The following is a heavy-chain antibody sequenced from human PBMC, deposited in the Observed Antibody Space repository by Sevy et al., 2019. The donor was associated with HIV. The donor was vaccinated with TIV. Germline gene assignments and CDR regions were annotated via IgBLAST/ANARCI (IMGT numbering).Heavy chain of an antibody. J-gene: IGHJ5*02. V-gene: IGHV4-30-4*01. CDR1: GGSISSGDYY. CDR3: VRYLPGDYSNWFDP. D-gene: IGHD3-10*01. Sequence: SETLSLTCSVSGGSISSGDYYWSWIRQPPGKGLEWIGYIYYSGSTFYNPSLKSRLTISKHTSKNQFSLKLSSVTAADTAVYYCVRYLPGDYSNWFDPWGQGTLVTVSS. CDR2: IYYSGST.